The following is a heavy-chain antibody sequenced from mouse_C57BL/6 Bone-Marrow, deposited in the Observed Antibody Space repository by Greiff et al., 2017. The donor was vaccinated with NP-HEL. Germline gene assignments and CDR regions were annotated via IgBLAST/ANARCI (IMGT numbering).Heavy chain of an antibody. CDR3: ARWDDYDGSYAMDY. J-gene: IGHJ4*01. V-gene: IGHV1-26*01. CDR2: INPNNGGT. D-gene: IGHD2-4*01. CDR1: GYTFTDYY. Sequence: EVQLQQSGPELVKPGASVKISCKASGYTFTDYYMNWVKQSHGKSLEWIGDINPNNGGTSYNQKFKGKATLTVDKSSSPAYMELRSLTSEDSAVYYCARWDDYDGSYAMDYWGQGTSVTVSS.